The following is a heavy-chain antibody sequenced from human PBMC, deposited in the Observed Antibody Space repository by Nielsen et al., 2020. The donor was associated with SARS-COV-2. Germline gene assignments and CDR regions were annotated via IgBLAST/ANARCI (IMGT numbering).Heavy chain of an antibody. V-gene: IGHV1-18*01. CDR2: INGHNGNT. J-gene: IGHJ4*02. CDR3: ARGDNTVTTYYFDY. Sequence: ASVKVSCKASGYTFTSYGISWVRQAPGQGLEWMAWINGHNGNTNYIQKVQGGVTMTIDTSTSTAYMELRSLRSDDTAVYYCARGDNTVTTYYFDYWGQGTLVTVSS. CDR1: GYTFTSYG. D-gene: IGHD4-11*01.